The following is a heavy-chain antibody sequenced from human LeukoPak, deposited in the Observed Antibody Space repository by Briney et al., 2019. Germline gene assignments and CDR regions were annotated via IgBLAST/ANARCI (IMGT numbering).Heavy chain of an antibody. D-gene: IGHD4-17*01. J-gene: IGHJ4*02. CDR3: ARGIYPRTVTAD. CDR2: ISYDGSNK. CDR1: GFTFSSYA. V-gene: IGHV3-30*04. Sequence: GRSLRLSCAASGFTFSSYAMHWVRQAPGKGLEWVAVISYDGSNKYYADSVKGRFTISRDNSKNTLYLQMNSLRAEDPAVYYCARGIYPRTVTADWGQGTLVTVSS.